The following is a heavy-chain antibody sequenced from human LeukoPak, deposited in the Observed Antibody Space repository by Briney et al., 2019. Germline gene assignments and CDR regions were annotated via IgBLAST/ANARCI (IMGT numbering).Heavy chain of an antibody. D-gene: IGHD3-10*01. Sequence: GSAVKVSCKGSGYTFTSCVFNWVGQPPGQGREGVGVMNPNSGNTGYAQKFQGRVTMTRNTSISTAYMEMSSLRAEDTAVYYCARALHRYGSVSYYFWGQGTLVTVSS. CDR2: MNPNSGNT. J-gene: IGHJ4*02. CDR3: ARALHRYGSVSYYF. CDR1: GYTFTSCV. V-gene: IGHV1-8*01.